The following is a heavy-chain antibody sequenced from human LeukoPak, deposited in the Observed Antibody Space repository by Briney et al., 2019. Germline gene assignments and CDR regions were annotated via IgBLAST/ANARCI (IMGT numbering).Heavy chain of an antibody. Sequence: SETLSLTCTVSGGSISSSSYYWGWIRQPPGKGLEWIGSIYYSGSTYYNPSLKSRVTISVDTSKNQFSLKLSSVTAADTAVYYCARGLRQNWFDPWGQGTLVTVSS. CDR1: GGSISSSSYY. CDR2: IYYSGST. CDR3: ARGLRQNWFDP. V-gene: IGHV4-39*07. J-gene: IGHJ5*02.